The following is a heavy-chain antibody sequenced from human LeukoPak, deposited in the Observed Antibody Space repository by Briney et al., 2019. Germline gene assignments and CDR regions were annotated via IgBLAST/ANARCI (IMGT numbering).Heavy chain of an antibody. CDR1: GGSFSGYY. Sequence: SETLSLTCAVYGGSFSGYYWSWIRQPPGKGLERIGEINHSGSTNCNPSLKSRVTISVDTSKNQFSLKLSSVTAADTAVYYCARGALKSNSYGSILAFGTDYYYGMDVWGQGTTVTVSS. V-gene: IGHV4-34*01. CDR3: ARGALKSNSYGSILAFGTDYYYGMDV. CDR2: INHSGST. D-gene: IGHD5-18*01. J-gene: IGHJ6*02.